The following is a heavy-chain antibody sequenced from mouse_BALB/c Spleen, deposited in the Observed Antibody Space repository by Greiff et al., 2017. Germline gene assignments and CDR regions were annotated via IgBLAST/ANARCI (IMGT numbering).Heavy chain of an antibody. Sequence: VMLVESGAELVKPGASVKMSCKAFGYTFTTYPIEWMKQNHGKSLEWIGNFHPYNDDTKYNEKFKGKAKLTVEKSSSTVYLELSRLTSDDSAVYYCARGRYDDYAMDYWGQGTSVTVSS. D-gene: IGHD2-14*01. CDR3: ARGRYDDYAMDY. V-gene: IGHV1-47*01. J-gene: IGHJ4*01. CDR1: GYTFTTYP. CDR2: FHPYNDDT.